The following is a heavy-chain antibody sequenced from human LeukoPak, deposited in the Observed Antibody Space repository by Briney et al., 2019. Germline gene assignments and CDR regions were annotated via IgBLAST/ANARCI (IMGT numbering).Heavy chain of an antibody. Sequence: ASVKVSCKASGYTFTGYYMHWVRQAPGQGLEWMGWINPNSGGTNYAQKFQGRVTMTRDTSISTAYMELSRLRSDDTAVYYCARDPLVAGNYFDYWGQGTLVTVSS. D-gene: IGHD6-19*01. CDR2: INPNSGGT. V-gene: IGHV1-2*02. J-gene: IGHJ4*02. CDR1: GYTFTGYY. CDR3: ARDPLVAGNYFDY.